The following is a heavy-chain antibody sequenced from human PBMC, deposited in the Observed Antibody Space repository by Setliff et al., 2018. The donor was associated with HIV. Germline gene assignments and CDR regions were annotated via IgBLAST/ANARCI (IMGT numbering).Heavy chain of an antibody. J-gene: IGHJ4*02. Sequence: GASVKVSCKASGYTFTNYFIHWVRQAPGQGLEWMEIVNPSDGSTSNSQKFQGRVTMTRDTSTSTVYMEVKSLRSEDTAVYFCARGSQFLEWLFASDFDYWGQGTLVTVSS. CDR2: VNPSDGST. V-gene: IGHV1-46*01. D-gene: IGHD3-3*01. CDR1: GYTFTNYF. CDR3: ARGSQFLEWLFASDFDY.